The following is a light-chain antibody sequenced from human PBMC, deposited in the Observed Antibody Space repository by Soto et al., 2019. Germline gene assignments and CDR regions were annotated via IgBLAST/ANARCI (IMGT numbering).Light chain of an antibody. V-gene: IGLV1-40*01. CDR2: GNS. J-gene: IGLJ2*01. CDR3: QSYDSSLRV. CDR1: SSNIGAGYD. Sequence: QSVLTQPPSVSGAPGQRVTISCTGSSSNIGAGYDVHWYPQLPGTAPKLLIYGNSNRPSGVPDRFSGSKSGTSASLAITGLQAEDEADYYCQSYDSSLRVFGGGTKLTVL.